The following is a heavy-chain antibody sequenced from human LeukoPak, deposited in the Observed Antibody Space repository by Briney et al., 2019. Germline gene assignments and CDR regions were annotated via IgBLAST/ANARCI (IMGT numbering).Heavy chain of an antibody. Sequence: ASVKVSCKASGYTFTGYYMHWVRQAPGQGLEWMGWINPISGGTNYAQKFQGRATMTRDTSISTAYMELSRLRSDDTAVYYCARDPRPTGDRYFDYWGQGTLVTVSS. CDR3: ARDPRPTGDRYFDY. D-gene: IGHD7-27*01. V-gene: IGHV1-2*02. CDR1: GYTFTGYY. CDR2: INPISGGT. J-gene: IGHJ4*02.